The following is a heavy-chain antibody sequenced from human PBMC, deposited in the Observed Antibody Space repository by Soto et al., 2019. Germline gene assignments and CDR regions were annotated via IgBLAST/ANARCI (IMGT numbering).Heavy chain of an antibody. CDR3: AKDLQFSGWLSAQTFDY. Sequence: EVQLLESGGGLVQPGGSLRLSCAVSGFTFSSHAMSWVSQAPGKGLECVSSITRSGDSTYYADSVKGRFTISRDKSKSTLYPQMNSLRAEDTAVYYCAKDLQFSGWLSAQTFDYWGQGTQVTVSS. CDR1: GFTFSSHA. CDR2: ITRSGDST. J-gene: IGHJ4*02. D-gene: IGHD6-19*01. V-gene: IGHV3-23*01.